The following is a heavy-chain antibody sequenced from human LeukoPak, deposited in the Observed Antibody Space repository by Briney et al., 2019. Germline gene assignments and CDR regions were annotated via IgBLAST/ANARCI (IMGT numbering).Heavy chain of an antibody. J-gene: IGHJ4*02. D-gene: IGHD2-15*01. CDR3: VRRGPPDY. CDR2: INPGDSDT. CDR1: GYTFTSYW. Sequence: GESLKISCKGSGYTFTSYWIGWVRQMPGKGLEWMGIINPGDSDTRYSPSFQGQVTISVDKSISSSYLQWNSLKASDTARYYCVRRGPPDYRGQGTLVTVSS. V-gene: IGHV5-51*01.